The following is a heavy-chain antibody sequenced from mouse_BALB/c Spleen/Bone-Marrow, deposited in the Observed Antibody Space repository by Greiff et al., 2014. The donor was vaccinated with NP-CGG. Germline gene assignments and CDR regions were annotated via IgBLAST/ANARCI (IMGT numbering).Heavy chain of an antibody. CDR1: GYTFTSYY. J-gene: IGHJ4*01. D-gene: IGHD2-2*01. CDR3: ARGGWLRDAMDY. Sequence: QVQLQQSGPELVKPGASVRISCKASGYTFTSYYIHWVKQRPGQGLGWIGWIYPGNVNTKYNEKFKGKATLTADKSSSTAYMQLSSLTSEDSAVYFCARGGWLRDAMDYWGQGTSVTVSS. V-gene: IGHV1S56*01. CDR2: IYPGNVNT.